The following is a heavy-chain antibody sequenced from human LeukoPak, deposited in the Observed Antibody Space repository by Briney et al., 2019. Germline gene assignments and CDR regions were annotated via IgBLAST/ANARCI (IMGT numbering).Heavy chain of an antibody. CDR1: GYTFTSYD. Sequence: ASVKVSCKTSGYTFTSYDIIWVRPAPGQGLEWMGWISADNGNTKHAEKVQGRSTMTTDISTSTAYMELGSLRSDDTAVYYCARDNGQLLDYWGQGTLVTVSS. V-gene: IGHV1-18*01. CDR3: ARDNGQLLDY. CDR2: ISADNGNT. D-gene: IGHD2-2*01. J-gene: IGHJ4*02.